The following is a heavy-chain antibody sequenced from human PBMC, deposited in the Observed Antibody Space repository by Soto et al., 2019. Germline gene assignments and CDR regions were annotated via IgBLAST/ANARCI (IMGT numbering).Heavy chain of an antibody. D-gene: IGHD3-10*01. Sequence: PSQTLSLTCSVSGGSISSYYWSWIRQPPGKGLEWIAYIYYSVTSYNPSLKSRVAISLDTSKSQFSLKLTSVTATDTAVYYCLRQGFGALNGLVDVWGQGNTVTFSS. CDR2: IYYSVT. V-gene: IGHV4-59*08. CDR1: GGSISSYY. J-gene: IGHJ6*02. CDR3: LRQGFGALNGLVDV.